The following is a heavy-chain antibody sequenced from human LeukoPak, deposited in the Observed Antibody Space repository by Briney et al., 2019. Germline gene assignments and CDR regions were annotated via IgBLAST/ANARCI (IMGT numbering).Heavy chain of an antibody. Sequence: GGSLRLSCAASGFTFSGYAMSWVRQAPGKGLEWVSAISGSGDGGSGGSTYYADSVKGRFTISRDNSKNTLYLQMNSLRAEDTAVYYCARDLWFGELLSPTQYYYYYGMDVWGQGTTVTVSS. J-gene: IGHJ6*02. V-gene: IGHV3-23*01. D-gene: IGHD3-10*01. CDR2: ISGSGDGGSGGST. CDR3: ARDLWFGELLSPTQYYYYYGMDV. CDR1: GFTFSGYA.